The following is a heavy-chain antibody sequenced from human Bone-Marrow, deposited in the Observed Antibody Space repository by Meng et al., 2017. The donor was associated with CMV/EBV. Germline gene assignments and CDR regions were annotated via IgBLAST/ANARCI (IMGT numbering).Heavy chain of an antibody. Sequence: GESLKISCVISGFTVNIAHMNWVRQAPGKGLEWVSVICDGGNTHYADFAKGRFIISRDSSTNTLYLQMNSLRADDTALYYCAVGHDSRKVAYWGQGTLVTVSS. J-gene: IGHJ4*02. D-gene: IGHD3-16*01. V-gene: IGHV3-53*01. CDR2: ICDGGNT. CDR3: AVGHDSRKVAY. CDR1: GFTVNIAH.